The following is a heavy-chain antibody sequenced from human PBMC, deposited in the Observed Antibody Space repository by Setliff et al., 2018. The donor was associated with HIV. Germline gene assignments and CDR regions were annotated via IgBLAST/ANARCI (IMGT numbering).Heavy chain of an antibody. V-gene: IGHV4-30-2*01. J-gene: IGHJ3*01. Sequence: SETLSLTCVVSGDSIRNGGYSWTWIRQPPGKGLGWIGSIYHSGSSFYNPSLKSRVTISRDRSANQFSLILTSVTAADTGVYYCARVVETTYISGFGAFDVWGQGKVVTVSS. CDR3: ARVVETTYISGFGAFDV. CDR2: IYHSGSS. D-gene: IGHD4-4*01. CDR1: GDSIRNGGYS.